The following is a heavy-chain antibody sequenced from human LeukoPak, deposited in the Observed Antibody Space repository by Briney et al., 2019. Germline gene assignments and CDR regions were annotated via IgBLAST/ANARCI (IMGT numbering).Heavy chain of an antibody. CDR2: IYYSGST. CDR1: GGSISSYY. Sequence: SETLSLTCTVSGGSISSYYWSWIRQPPGKGLEWIGFIYYSGSTNYNPSLKSRVTISVDTSKNQFSLQLNSVTPEDTAVYYCARGWEPYSSSFDYWGQGTLVTVSS. J-gene: IGHJ4*02. D-gene: IGHD6-13*01. V-gene: IGHV4-59*12. CDR3: ARGWEPYSSSFDY.